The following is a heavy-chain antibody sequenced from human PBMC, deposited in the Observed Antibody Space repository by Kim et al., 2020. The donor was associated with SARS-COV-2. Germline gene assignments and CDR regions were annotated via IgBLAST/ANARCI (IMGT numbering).Heavy chain of an antibody. Sequence: PSLESRVTISVDTSKNQFSLKLSSVTAADTAVYYCARGSSGSYLVDAFDIWGQGTMVTVSS. CDR3: ARGSSGSYLVDAFDI. D-gene: IGHD1-26*01. J-gene: IGHJ3*02. V-gene: IGHV4-39*01.